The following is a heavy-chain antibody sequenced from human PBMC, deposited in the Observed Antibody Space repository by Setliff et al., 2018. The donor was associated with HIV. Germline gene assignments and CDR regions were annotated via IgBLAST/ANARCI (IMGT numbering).Heavy chain of an antibody. J-gene: IGHJ5*02. Sequence: QAGGSLRLSCATSGFTFSAYWMTWVRQAPGRGLEWVASINQNGSEIFYVDSAKGRFTISRDNANSSLILQLNSLRVEDTAVYYCTRVRGGGWSDQWGQGTQVTVSS. CDR1: GFTFSAYW. CDR3: TRVRGGGWSDQ. V-gene: IGHV3-7*01. CDR2: INQNGSEI. D-gene: IGHD2-15*01.